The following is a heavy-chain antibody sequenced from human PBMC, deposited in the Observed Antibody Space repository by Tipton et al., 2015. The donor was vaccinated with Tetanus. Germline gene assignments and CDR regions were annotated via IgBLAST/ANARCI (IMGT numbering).Heavy chain of an antibody. J-gene: IGHJ4*02. CDR3: ARDKEDEYDDFWRPQDN. V-gene: IGHV3-30*03. CDR2: ISFDGSLQ. D-gene: IGHD3-3*01. CDR1: GFTFSRFG. Sequence: QLVQSGGGVVQPGRSLRLSCAASGFTFSRFGMHWFRQAPGKGLQWVSIISFDGSLQYYDDSVKGRFTISRDNSNNTLFLEMKSLRDEDTAMYYCARDKEDEYDDFWRPQDNWGQGTLVIVSS.